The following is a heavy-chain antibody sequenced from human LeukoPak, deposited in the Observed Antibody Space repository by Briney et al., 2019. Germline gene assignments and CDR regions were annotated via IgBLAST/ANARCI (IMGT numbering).Heavy chain of an antibody. Sequence: GRSLRLSCAASGFTFRTYGMHWVRQAPGKGLEWVAVIWYDGSQKYYADSVKGRFTVSRDNSNNALYLQMSSLRAEDTALYYCARGGYTNGYFDYWGQGTLVTVSS. CDR2: IWYDGSQK. D-gene: IGHD5-18*01. V-gene: IGHV3-33*01. CDR1: GFTFRTYG. J-gene: IGHJ4*02. CDR3: ARGGYTNGYFDY.